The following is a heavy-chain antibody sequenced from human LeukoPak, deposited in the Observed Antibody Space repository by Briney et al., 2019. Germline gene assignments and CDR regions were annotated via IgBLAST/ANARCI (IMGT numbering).Heavy chain of an antibody. CDR3: ARGAMTTVTGPGAYFDY. Sequence: ASVKVSCKASGGTFSSYAISWVRQAPGQGLEWMGGIIPIFGTANYAQKFQGRVTITADESTSTAYVELSSLRSEDTAVYYCARGAMTTVTGPGAYFDYWGQGTLVTVSS. CDR2: IIPIFGTA. V-gene: IGHV1-69*13. D-gene: IGHD4-11*01. CDR1: GGTFSSYA. J-gene: IGHJ4*02.